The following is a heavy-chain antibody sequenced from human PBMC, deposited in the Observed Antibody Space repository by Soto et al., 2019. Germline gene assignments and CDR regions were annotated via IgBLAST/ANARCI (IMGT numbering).Heavy chain of an antibody. Sequence: PGGSLRLFCAASGFTFSSYAMHWVRQAPGKGLEWVAVISYDGSNKYYADSVKGRFTISRDNSKNTLYLQMNSLRAEDTAVYYCARDSTKYCSSTSCYRHGMDVWGQGTTVTVSS. V-gene: IGHV3-30-3*01. D-gene: IGHD2-2*01. CDR2: ISYDGSNK. CDR1: GFTFSSYA. J-gene: IGHJ6*02. CDR3: ARDSTKYCSSTSCYRHGMDV.